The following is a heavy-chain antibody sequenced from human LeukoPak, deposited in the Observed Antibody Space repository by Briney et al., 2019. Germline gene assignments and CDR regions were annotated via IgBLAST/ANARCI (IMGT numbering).Heavy chain of an antibody. J-gene: IGHJ4*02. V-gene: IGHV4-39*01. CDR3: ARVPTIFGVVITASYYFDY. CDR2: IYYSGST. Sequence: SETLSLTCAVYGGSFSGYYWGWIRQPPGKGLEWIGSIYYSGSTYYSPSLKSRVTISVDTSKNQFSLKLSSVTAADTAVYYCARVPTIFGVVITASYYFDYWGQGTLVTVSS. D-gene: IGHD3-3*01. CDR1: GGSFSGYY.